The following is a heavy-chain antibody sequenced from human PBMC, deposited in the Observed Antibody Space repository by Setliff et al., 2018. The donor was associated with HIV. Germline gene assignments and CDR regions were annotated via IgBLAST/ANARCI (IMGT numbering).Heavy chain of an antibody. J-gene: IGHJ4*03. D-gene: IGHD7-27*01. V-gene: IGHV5-51*01. CDR2: IYPGASDA. CDR3: ARTLTGDSN. CDR1: GYTFTDYW. Sequence: PGESLKISCKGSGYTFTDYWIGWVRQMPGKGLEWMGIIYPGASDARYRPSFQGQVTFSADTSISTASLQWSSLKASDTAIYYCARTLTGDSNWGQGTLVTVSS.